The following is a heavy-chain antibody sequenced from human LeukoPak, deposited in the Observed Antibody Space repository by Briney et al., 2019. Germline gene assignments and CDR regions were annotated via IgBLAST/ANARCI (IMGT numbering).Heavy chain of an antibody. J-gene: IGHJ4*02. CDR2: IDPSDSYT. D-gene: IGHD4-17*01. CDR1: GYTFTSHW. Sequence: GESLKISCKGFGYTFTSHWITWVRQMPGKGLEWMGKIDPSDSYTKYSPSFQGHVTISADKSISTAYLQWSSLKASDTAMYYCGRHRGVTTEFDDGGQGTLVTVS. V-gene: IGHV5-10-1*01. CDR3: GRHRGVTTEFDD.